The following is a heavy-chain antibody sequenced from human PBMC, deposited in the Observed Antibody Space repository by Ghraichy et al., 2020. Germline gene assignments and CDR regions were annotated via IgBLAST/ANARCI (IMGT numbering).Heavy chain of an antibody. J-gene: IGHJ4*02. CDR2: IYYSGST. CDR3: AREGAYYDSTGYSNAFFDS. CDR1: GGSISGYY. D-gene: IGHD3-22*01. Sequence: LSLTCSVSGGSISGYYWSWVRQPPGKGLEWIGNIYYSGSTDYIPSLKSRVTISVDTSKNQFSLKLSSVTAADTAVYYCAREGAYYDSTGYSNAFFDSWGQGTLVTVSS. V-gene: IGHV4-59*01.